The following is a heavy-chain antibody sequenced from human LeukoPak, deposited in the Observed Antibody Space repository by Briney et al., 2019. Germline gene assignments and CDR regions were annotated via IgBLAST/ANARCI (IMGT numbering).Heavy chain of an antibody. V-gene: IGHV3-30-3*01. CDR3: AKDRTGVGRGMDV. D-gene: IGHD1-26*01. CDR2: ISYDGSNK. Sequence: GRSLRLSCAASGFTFSSYAMHWVRQAPGKGLEWVAVISYDGSNKYYTDSVKGRFTISRDNSKNTLYLQMNSLRAEDTAVYYCAKDRTGVGRGMDVWGQGTTVTVSS. CDR1: GFTFSSYA. J-gene: IGHJ6*02.